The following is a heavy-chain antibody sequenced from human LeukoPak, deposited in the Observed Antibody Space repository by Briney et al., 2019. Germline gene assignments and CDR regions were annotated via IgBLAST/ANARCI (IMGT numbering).Heavy chain of an antibody. CDR1: AGSISSSTYY. CDR3: AHSSAYYSFDY. J-gene: IGHJ4*02. V-gene: IGHV4-39*01. D-gene: IGHD3-22*01. CDR2: IYYSGSS. Sequence: SETLSLTCTVSAGSISSSTYYWGWIRHPPGKGLEWLGSIYYSGSSYYNPSLKSRVTLSVETSEKQFSLKLYSVTAADTAVYYCAHSSAYYSFDYWGQGTLVTASS.